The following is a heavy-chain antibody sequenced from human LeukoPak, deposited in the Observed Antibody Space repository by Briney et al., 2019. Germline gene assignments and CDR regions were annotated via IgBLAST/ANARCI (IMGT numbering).Heavy chain of an antibody. CDR3: ARDANFGYDAFDI. D-gene: IGHD3-10*01. V-gene: IGHV3-33*01. Sequence: GGSLRLSCVASGFTFSSYGMHWVRQAPGKGLEWVAVIWDDGSNKYYADSVKGRFTISRDNSKNTLYLQVNSLRAEDTAVYYCARDANFGYDAFDIWGQGTMVTVSS. CDR1: GFTFSSYG. J-gene: IGHJ3*02. CDR2: IWDDGSNK.